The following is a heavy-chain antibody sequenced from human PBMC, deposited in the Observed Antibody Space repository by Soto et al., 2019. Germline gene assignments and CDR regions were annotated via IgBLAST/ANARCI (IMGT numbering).Heavy chain of an antibody. CDR1: GFTLTAYA. D-gene: IGHD2-21*01. V-gene: IGHV3-23*01. Sequence: GGSLRLSCTASGFTLTAYAINWVRRAPGKGLEWVSATTGGAGLTYYADSVKGRFSVPSDTPGNTLYLQLNSLRPEDTAVYYCARVDRGSVARPTRLDPWGQGTLVT. CDR2: TTGGAGLT. CDR3: ARVDRGSVARPTRLDP. J-gene: IGHJ5*02.